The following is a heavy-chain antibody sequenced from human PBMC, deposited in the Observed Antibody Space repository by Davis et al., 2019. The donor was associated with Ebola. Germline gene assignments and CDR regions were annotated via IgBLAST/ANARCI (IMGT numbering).Heavy chain of an antibody. J-gene: IGHJ5*02. V-gene: IGHV4-61*01. Sequence: MPSETLSLTCTVSGGSVRSGSNYWSWIRQSPGKGLEWIGYIYYIGKTNYNPSLESRVTISVDTSKNQFSLRLNSVTAADTAVYYCARHAPHSGGWYLAWLDPWGQGTLVTVSS. CDR1: GGSVRSGSNY. D-gene: IGHD6-19*01. CDR2: IYYIGKT. CDR3: ARHAPHSGGWYLAWLDP.